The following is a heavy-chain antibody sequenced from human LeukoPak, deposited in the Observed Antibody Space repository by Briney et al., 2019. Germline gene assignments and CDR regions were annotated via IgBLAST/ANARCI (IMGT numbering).Heavy chain of an antibody. V-gene: IGHV3-21*01. Sequence: GGSLRLSCAASGFTFSSYSMNWVRQAPGKGLEWVSSISSSSSYIYYADSVKGRFTISGDNAKNSLYLQMSSLRAEDTAVYYCARDAGGDAIDYWGQGTLVTVSS. CDR2: ISSSSSYI. J-gene: IGHJ4*02. D-gene: IGHD2-8*01. CDR1: GFTFSSYS. CDR3: ARDAGGDAIDY.